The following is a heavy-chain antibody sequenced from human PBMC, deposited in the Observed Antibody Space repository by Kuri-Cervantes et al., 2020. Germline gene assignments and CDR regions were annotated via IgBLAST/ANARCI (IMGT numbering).Heavy chain of an antibody. Sequence: SETLSLTCTVSGGSISSYYWSWIRQPPGKGLGWIGYIYYSGSTNYNPSLKSRVTISVDTSKNQFSLRLSSVTAADTAVYYCARGGYNFWSGYYTPDFLDYWGQGTLVTVSS. J-gene: IGHJ4*02. CDR3: ARGGYNFWSGYYTPDFLDY. V-gene: IGHV4-59*01. CDR1: GGSISSYY. CDR2: IYYSGST. D-gene: IGHD3-3*01.